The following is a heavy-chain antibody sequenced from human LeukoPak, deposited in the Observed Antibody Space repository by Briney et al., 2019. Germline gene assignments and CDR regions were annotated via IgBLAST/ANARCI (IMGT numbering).Heavy chain of an antibody. J-gene: IGHJ6*02. CDR1: GFTFDDYA. Sequence: GGSLRLSSAASGFTFDDYAIHGVREAPGKGLERVSGISWNSGSIGYADSVKGRFTISRDNAKNSLYLQMNSLRAEDTALYYCAKVKGGDGFGEFKNYGMDVWGQGTTVTVSS. CDR2: ISWNSGSI. V-gene: IGHV3-9*01. CDR3: AKVKGGDGFGEFKNYGMDV. D-gene: IGHD3-10*01.